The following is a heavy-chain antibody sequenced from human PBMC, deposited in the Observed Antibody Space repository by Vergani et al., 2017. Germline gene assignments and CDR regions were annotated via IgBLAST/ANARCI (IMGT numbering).Heavy chain of an antibody. Sequence: QVQLQQWGAGLLKPSETLSLTCAVYGGSFSGYYWSWIRPPPGKGLEWVGEINHSGRTNYNPSLKSQVTISVDTSKNQFSLKLSSVTAADKSVYYIARGLPDIALRGHTEDYYGMDVWGQGTTVTVSS. CDR3: ARGLPDIALRGHTEDYYGMDV. CDR2: INHSGRT. D-gene: IGHD5-12*01. V-gene: IGHV4-34*01. CDR1: GGSFSGYY. J-gene: IGHJ6*02.